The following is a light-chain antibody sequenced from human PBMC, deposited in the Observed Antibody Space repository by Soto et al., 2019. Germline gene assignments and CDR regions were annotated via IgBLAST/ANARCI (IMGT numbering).Light chain of an antibody. CDR2: DAS. Sequence: DMVLTQSPATLSLSPGERSTLSCRASQSVISYLAWYQQKPGQAPRLLIYDASNRATGIPARFSGSGSETDFTLTISDVEPEDFAVYYCHQRQSWPRTFGQGTKVDIK. CDR3: HQRQSWPRT. CDR1: QSVISY. J-gene: IGKJ1*01. V-gene: IGKV3-11*01.